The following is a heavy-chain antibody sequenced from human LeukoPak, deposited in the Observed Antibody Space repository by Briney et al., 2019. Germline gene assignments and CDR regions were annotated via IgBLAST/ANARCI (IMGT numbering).Heavy chain of an antibody. CDR3: ARLLLHDSWSGYYFKCFDP. CDR2: IYYSGST. V-gene: IGHV4-39*01. J-gene: IGHJ5*02. D-gene: IGHD3-3*01. Sequence: SETLSLTCTVSGGSISSSSYYWGWIRQPPGKGLEWIGSIYYSGSTYYNPSLKSRVTISVDTSKNQFSLKLSSVTAADTAVYYCARLLLHDSWSGYYFKCFDPWGQGTLVTVSS. CDR1: GGSISSSSYY.